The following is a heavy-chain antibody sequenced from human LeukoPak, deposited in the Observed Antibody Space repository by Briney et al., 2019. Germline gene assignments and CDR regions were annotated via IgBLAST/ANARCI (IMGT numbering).Heavy chain of an antibody. Sequence: SETLSPTCTVSGGSISSYYWSWIRQPPGKGLEWIGYIYYSGSTNYNPSLKSRVTISVDTSKNQFSLKLSSVTAADTAVYYCARLGGGWWDFDYWGQGTLVTVSS. CDR1: GGSISSYY. D-gene: IGHD6-19*01. CDR3: ARLGGGWWDFDY. V-gene: IGHV4-59*08. CDR2: IYYSGST. J-gene: IGHJ4*02.